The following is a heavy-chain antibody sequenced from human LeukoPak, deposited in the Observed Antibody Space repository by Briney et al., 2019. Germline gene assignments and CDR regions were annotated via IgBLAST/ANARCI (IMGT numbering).Heavy chain of an antibody. CDR2: IYPTDSIT. Sequence: GESLKISCKTSGYDFSSKWIGWVRPMPGKGLEWMGIIYPTDSITRYSPSFQGHVTMSVDTSINTAYLQWTSLKPSDTAIYYCARLAPDYADYWFDPWGQGTLVTVSS. V-gene: IGHV5-51*01. CDR3: ARLAPDYADYWFDP. J-gene: IGHJ5*02. D-gene: IGHD4-17*01. CDR1: GYDFSSKW.